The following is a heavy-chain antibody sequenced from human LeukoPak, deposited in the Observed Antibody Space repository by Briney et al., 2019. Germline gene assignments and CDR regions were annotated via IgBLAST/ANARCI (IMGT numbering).Heavy chain of an antibody. CDR2: ISSSGSTI. J-gene: IGHJ4*02. D-gene: IGHD5-24*01. Sequence: GGSLRLSCAASGFTFSDYYMSWIRQAPGKGLEWVSYISSSGSTIYYADSVKGRFIISRDNAMNSVYMEMNDLTAEDTAFYYCARGENGSFDRWGQGTLVIVSS. V-gene: IGHV3-11*01. CDR1: GFTFSDYY. CDR3: ARGENGSFDR.